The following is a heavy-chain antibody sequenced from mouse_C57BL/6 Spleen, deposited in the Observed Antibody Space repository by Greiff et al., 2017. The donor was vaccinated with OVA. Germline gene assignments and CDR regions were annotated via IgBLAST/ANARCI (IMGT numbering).Heavy chain of an antibody. Sequence: VKLEQPGAELVKPGASVKVSCKASGYTFTSYWMHWVKQRPGQGLEWIGRIHPSDSDTNYNQKFKGKATLTVDKSSSTAYMQLSSLTSEDSAVYYCARSRNYGTGFDYWGQGTTLTVSS. CDR3: ARSRNYGTGFDY. D-gene: IGHD1-1*01. CDR1: GYTFTSYW. V-gene: IGHV1-74*01. J-gene: IGHJ2*01. CDR2: IHPSDSDT.